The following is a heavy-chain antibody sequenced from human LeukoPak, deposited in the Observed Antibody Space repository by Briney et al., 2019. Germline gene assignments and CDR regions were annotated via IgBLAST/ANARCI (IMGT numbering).Heavy chain of an antibody. V-gene: IGHV1-24*01. CDR3: TTSRRFYYGSGTFQY. CDR2: LDPVDGET. D-gene: IGHD3-10*01. CDR1: GYTLNALS. Sequence: ASVKVSCKASGYTLNALSIHWVRQAPGKGLVWMGGLDPVDGETIYAQRFQGRVTMTEDTSTDTAYLDLRSLRSDDTAVYYCTTSRRFYYGSGTFQYWGQGTLLTVSS. J-gene: IGHJ1*01.